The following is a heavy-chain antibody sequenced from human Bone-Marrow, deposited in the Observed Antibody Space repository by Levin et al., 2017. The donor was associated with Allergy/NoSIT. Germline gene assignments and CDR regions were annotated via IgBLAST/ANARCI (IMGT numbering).Heavy chain of an antibody. CDR2: INPDGRNV. J-gene: IGHJ6*02. CDR3: TRDSFIDPYYYGMDV. V-gene: IGHV3-74*01. Sequence: ASVKVSCAASGFTFSNYWMHWVRQVPGKGGGWVARINPDGRNVVYADSVRGRFTISRDNAKNTLYLQMSSLRAEETGLYYCTRDSFIDPYYYGMDVWGQGTTVTVSS. CDR1: GFTFSNYW. D-gene: IGHD3-9*01.